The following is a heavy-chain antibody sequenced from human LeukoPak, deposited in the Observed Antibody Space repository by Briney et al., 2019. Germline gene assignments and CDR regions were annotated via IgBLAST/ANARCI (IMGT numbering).Heavy chain of an antibody. Sequence: RGSLRLSCAASGFTVSSNYMSWVRQAPGKGLEWVSVIYSGGNTYYADYVKGRFTISRDNSKNTLYLQMNSLRAEDTAVYYCAKDSSSWPEYFQHWGQGTLVSVSS. CDR2: IYSGGNT. D-gene: IGHD6-13*01. CDR3: AKDSSSWPEYFQH. CDR1: GFTVSSNY. J-gene: IGHJ1*01. V-gene: IGHV3-53*01.